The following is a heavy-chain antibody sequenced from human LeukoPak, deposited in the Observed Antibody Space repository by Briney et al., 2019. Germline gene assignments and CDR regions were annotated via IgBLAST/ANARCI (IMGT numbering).Heavy chain of an antibody. J-gene: IGHJ4*02. CDR3: ARASSYGYAY. D-gene: IGHD5-18*01. V-gene: IGHV4-59*11. CDR2: IYYSGSI. CDR1: GGSISSHY. Sequence: NASETLSLTCSVSGGSISSHYWSWIRQPPGKGLEWIGYIYYSGSINYNPSLKSRVTISVDTSKNQFSLKLSSVTAADTAAYYCARASSYGYAYWGQGILVTVSS.